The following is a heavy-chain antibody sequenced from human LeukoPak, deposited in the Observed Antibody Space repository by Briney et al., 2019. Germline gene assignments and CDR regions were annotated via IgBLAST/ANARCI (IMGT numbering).Heavy chain of an antibody. Sequence: GGSLRLSRAASGFTFSSYEMNWVRQAPGKGLEWVSYISSSGSTIYYADSVKGRFTISRDNAKTSLYLQMNSLRAEDTAVYYCARNRRDFDYWGQGTLVTVSS. V-gene: IGHV3-48*03. D-gene: IGHD1-14*01. CDR2: ISSSGSTI. CDR3: ARNRRDFDY. J-gene: IGHJ4*02. CDR1: GFTFSSYE.